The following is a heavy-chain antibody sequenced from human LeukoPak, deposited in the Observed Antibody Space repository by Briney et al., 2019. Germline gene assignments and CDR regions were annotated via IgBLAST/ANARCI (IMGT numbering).Heavy chain of an antibody. V-gene: IGHV3-48*01. CDR1: GFTFSSYS. D-gene: IGHD3-22*01. J-gene: IGHJ4*02. CDR2: ISSSSSTI. Sequence: PGGSLRLSCAASGFTFSSYSMNWVRQAPGKGLEWVSYISSSSSTIYYADSVKGRFTISRDNAKNSLYLQMNSLRAEDTAVYYCARDLGANYYYDSSGYWHYWGQGTLVTVSS. CDR3: ARDLGANYYYDSSGYWHY.